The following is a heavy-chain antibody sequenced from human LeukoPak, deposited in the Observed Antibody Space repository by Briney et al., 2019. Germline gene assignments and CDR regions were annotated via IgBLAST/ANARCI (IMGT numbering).Heavy chain of an antibody. CDR1: GYTFTGYY. V-gene: IGHV1-2*02. D-gene: IGHD4-17*01. J-gene: IGHJ4*02. CDR2: INPNSGGT. Sequence: ASVKVSCKSSGYTFTGYYMHWVRQAPGQGLEWMGWINPNSGGTNYAQKFQGRVTMTRDTSISTAYMELSRLRSDDTAVYYCRTDRYGDYGDYIDYWGQGTLVTVSS. CDR3: RTDRYGDYGDYIDY.